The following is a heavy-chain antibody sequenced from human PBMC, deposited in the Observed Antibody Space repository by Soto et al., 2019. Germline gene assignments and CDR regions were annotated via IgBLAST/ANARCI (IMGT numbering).Heavy chain of an antibody. CDR2: IYYSGST. Sequence: SETLSLTCTVSGGSISSYYWGWIRQPPGKGLEWIGYIYYSGSTNYNPSLKSRVTISVDTSKNQFSLKVTSVTAADTAVYYCARHWDYDYGARDWFDPWGHGTLVTVSS. D-gene: IGHD3-16*01. J-gene: IGHJ5*02. CDR1: GGSISSYY. V-gene: IGHV4-59*08. CDR3: ARHWDYDYGARDWFDP.